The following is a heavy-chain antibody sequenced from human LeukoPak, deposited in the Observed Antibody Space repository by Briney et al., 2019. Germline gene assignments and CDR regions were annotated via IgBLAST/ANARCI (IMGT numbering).Heavy chain of an antibody. Sequence: PGRSLRLSCAASGFTFSNYGMHWVRQAPGKGLEWVAVIGSNGRSQYYADSVKGRFTISRDNAKTSLYLQMNSLRAEDTAVYYCARDRGYSTFDFWGQGTLVTVSS. CDR2: IGSNGRSQ. D-gene: IGHD4-11*01. CDR3: ARDRGYSTFDF. V-gene: IGHV3-33*08. CDR1: GFTFSNYG. J-gene: IGHJ4*02.